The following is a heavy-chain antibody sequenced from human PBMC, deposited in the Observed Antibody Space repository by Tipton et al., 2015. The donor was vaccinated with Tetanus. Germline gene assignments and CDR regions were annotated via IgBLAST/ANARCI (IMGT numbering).Heavy chain of an antibody. D-gene: IGHD6-6*01. CDR1: GGSINNYY. J-gene: IGHJ5*02. CDR2: IYYSGST. V-gene: IGHV4-59*01. CDR3: ARVGLVMAARRRNWFDP. Sequence: LRLSCTVSGGSINNYYWSWIRQPPGKGLEWIGYIYYSGSTNYNPSLKSRVTISVDTSKNQFSLKLSSVTAADTAVYYCARVGLVMAARRRNWFDPWGQGTLVTVSS.